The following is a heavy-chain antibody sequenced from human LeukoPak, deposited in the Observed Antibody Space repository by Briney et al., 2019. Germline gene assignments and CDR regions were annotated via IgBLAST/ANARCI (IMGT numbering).Heavy chain of an antibody. J-gene: IGHJ4*02. CDR2: IGTTGDT. Sequence: PGGSLRLSCAASGFTFSTYDMHWVRQVTGKGLEWVSGIGTTGDTYYSGSVKGRFTISRDNSKSTLFVYLQMNSLRTDDTAVYYCAGGGEAARSLHYWGQGTLVTVSS. D-gene: IGHD6-6*01. CDR3: AGGGEAARSLHY. CDR1: GFTFSTYD. V-gene: IGHV3-13*01.